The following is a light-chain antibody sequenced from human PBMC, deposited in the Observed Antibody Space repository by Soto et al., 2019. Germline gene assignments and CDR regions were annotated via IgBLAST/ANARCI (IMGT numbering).Light chain of an antibody. Sequence: QSALPQPASVSGSPGPSITISCTGTSSDVGAYNYVSWYQHHPDNGPKVMIYGVSNRPSGVSNRFSGSKSGSTASLTISGLQAEEEADYYCCSYTSTSRYVFGTGTKLTVL. J-gene: IGLJ1*01. CDR3: CSYTSTSRYV. CDR1: SSDVGAYNY. CDR2: GVS. V-gene: IGLV2-14*03.